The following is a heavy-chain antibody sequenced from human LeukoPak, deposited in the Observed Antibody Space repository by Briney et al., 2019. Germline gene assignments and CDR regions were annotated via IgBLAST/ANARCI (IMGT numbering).Heavy chain of an antibody. CDR3: ARAYRAGIVATKDFDY. CDR2: IYYSGST. D-gene: IGHD5-12*01. J-gene: IGHJ4*02. CDR1: GGSISSYY. V-gene: IGHV4-59*08. Sequence: SETLSLTCTVSGGSISSYYWSWIRQPPGKGLEWIGYIYYSGSTNYNPSLKSRVTISVDTSKNQFSLKLSSVTAADTAVYYCARAYRAGIVATKDFDYWGQGTLVTVSS.